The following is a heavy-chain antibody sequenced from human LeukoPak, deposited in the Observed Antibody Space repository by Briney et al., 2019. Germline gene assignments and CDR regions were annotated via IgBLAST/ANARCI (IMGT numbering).Heavy chain of an antibody. Sequence: SETLSLTCTVSGGSISSSSYYWGWIRQPPGKGLEWIGSIYYSGSTYYNPSLKSRVTISVDTSKNQFSLKLSSVTAADTAVYYCARSRVAAAGGHFDYWGQRTLVTLSS. CDR3: ARSRVAAAGGHFDY. J-gene: IGHJ4*02. CDR1: GGSISSSSYY. CDR2: IYYSGST. V-gene: IGHV4-39*07. D-gene: IGHD6-13*01.